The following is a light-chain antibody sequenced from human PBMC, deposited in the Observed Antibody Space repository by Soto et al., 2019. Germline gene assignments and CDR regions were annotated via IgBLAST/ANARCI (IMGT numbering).Light chain of an antibody. CDR3: RSYAGSSPDVV. V-gene: IGLV2-23*01. CDR2: EGS. Sequence: QSALTQPASVSGSPGQSITISCTGTSSDVGSYNLVSWYQQHPGKAPKLMIYEGSKRPSGVSNRFSGSKSGNTASLTISGLQAEDEADYYCRSYAGSSPDVVFGGGTKLTVL. CDR1: SSDVGSYNL. J-gene: IGLJ2*01.